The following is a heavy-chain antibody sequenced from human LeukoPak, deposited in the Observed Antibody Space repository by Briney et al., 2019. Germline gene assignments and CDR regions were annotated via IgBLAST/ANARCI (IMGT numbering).Heavy chain of an antibody. V-gene: IGHV4-59*01. D-gene: IGHD4-17*01. CDR3: ATCRDEFGDYGFTS. CDR2: IYDSGST. Sequence: SESLSLTCTVSGGSISGDYWSWIRQSLQGLEGIGYIYDSGSTKYNPSLKSRVTFSVDTSKNLFSLKLTSLTAADTAVYYCATCRDEFGDYGFTSWGQGTLVTVSS. J-gene: IGHJ5*02. CDR1: GGSISGDY.